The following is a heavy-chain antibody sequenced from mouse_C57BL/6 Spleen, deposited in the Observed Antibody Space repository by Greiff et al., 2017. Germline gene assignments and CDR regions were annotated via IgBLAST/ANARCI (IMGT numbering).Heavy chain of an antibody. CDR3: ARGVATDYFDY. CDR1: GYTFTSYW. V-gene: IGHV1-64*01. Sequence: QVQLQQSGAELVKPGASVKLSCKASGYTFTSYWMHWVKQRPGQGLEWIGMIHPNSGSTNYNEKFKSKATLTVDKSSSTAYMQLSSLTSEDSAVXYCARGVATDYFDYWGQGTTRTVSS. D-gene: IGHD1-1*02. CDR2: IHPNSGST. J-gene: IGHJ2*01.